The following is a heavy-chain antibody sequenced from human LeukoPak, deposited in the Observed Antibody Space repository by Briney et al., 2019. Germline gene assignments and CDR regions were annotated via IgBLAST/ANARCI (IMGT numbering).Heavy chain of an antibody. CDR1: GGSISSYY. CDR3: ARDLGGDYDY. J-gene: IGHJ4*02. Sequence: SVTLSLTCTVSGGSISSYYWSWIRQPPGKGLEWIGYIYYSGSTNYNPSLKSRVTISVDTSKNQFSLKLSSVTAADTAVYYCARDLGGDYDYWGQGTLVTVSS. D-gene: IGHD4-17*01. V-gene: IGHV4-59*01. CDR2: IYYSGST.